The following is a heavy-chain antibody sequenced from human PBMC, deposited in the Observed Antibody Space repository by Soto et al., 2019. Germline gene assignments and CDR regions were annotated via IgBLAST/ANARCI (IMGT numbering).Heavy chain of an antibody. V-gene: IGHV4-4*07. D-gene: IGHD3-3*02. J-gene: IGHJ6*02. CDR3: ARVAFSYFGMDV. CDR2: VFSSGST. Sequence: SDTLSLTRSVPGGAISSSYWSWVRQPAGKGLEWIGRVFSSGSTNYNASLKSRVTMSIDTSKNEVSLTLRSVTAADTGVYYCARVAFSYFGMDVWGPGTTVTVSS. CDR1: GGAISSSY.